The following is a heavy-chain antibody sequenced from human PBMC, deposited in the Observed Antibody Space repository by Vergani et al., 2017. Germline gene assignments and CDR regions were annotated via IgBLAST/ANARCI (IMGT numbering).Heavy chain of an antibody. CDR3: AKDSGRQSGWYGNNYYYYGMDV. J-gene: IGHJ6*02. V-gene: IGHV3-23*01. D-gene: IGHD6-19*01. Sequence: EVQLLESGGGLVQPGGSLRLSCAASGFTFSSYAMSWVRQAPGKGLEWVSAISGSGGSTYYADSVKGRFTISRDNSKNTLYLQMNSLRAEDTAVYYCAKDSGRQSGWYGNNYYYYGMDVWGQGTTVTVSS. CDR2: ISGSGGST. CDR1: GFTFSSYA.